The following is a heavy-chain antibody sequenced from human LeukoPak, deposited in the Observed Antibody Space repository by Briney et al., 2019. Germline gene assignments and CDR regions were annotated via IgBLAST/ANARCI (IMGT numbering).Heavy chain of an antibody. D-gene: IGHD4-11*01. V-gene: IGHV3-30*18. CDR2: ISYDGSNK. J-gene: IGHJ2*01. CDR3: AKDGFPTVTTPRWYFDL. CDR1: GFTFSRYG. Sequence: GRSLRLSCAASGFTFSRYGMHWVRQAPGKGLEWVAVISYDGSNKHYADSVKGRFTISRDNSKNTLYLQMNSLRAEDTAVYYCAKDGFPTVTTPRWYFDLWGRGTLVTVSS.